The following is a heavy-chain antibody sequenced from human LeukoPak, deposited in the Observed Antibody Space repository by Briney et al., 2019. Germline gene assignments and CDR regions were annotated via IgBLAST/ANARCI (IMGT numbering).Heavy chain of an antibody. CDR3: ARARRDTSGYYYDFDY. D-gene: IGHD3-22*01. V-gene: IGHV3-11*01. J-gene: IGHJ4*02. CDR1: GFTFTDYY. Sequence: GGSLRLSCAASGFTFTDYYMSWIRQAPGRGLEWVSYIRGTGTNIHYADSVKGRFTISWDNAKNSLYLQMNSLRAEDTAVYFCARARRDTSGYYYDFDYGGQGTLVTVSS. CDR2: IRGTGTNI.